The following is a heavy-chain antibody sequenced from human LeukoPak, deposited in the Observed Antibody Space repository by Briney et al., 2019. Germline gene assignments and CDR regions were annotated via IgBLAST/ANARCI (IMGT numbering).Heavy chain of an antibody. J-gene: IGHJ4*02. Sequence: GGSLRLSCAASGFTFSSYWTHWVRQAPGKGLVWVSRINSDGSRTNYADSVKGRFTISRDNAKKTLYLQMNSLRAEDTAVYYCARDLDYGDDYFDYWGQGTLVTVSS. CDR3: ARDLDYGDDYFDY. V-gene: IGHV3-74*01. CDR1: GFTFSSYW. CDR2: INSDGSRT. D-gene: IGHD4-17*01.